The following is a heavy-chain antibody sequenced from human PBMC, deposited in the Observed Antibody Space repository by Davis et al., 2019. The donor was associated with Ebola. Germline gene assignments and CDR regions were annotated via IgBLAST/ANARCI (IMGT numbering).Heavy chain of an antibody. D-gene: IGHD2-2*02. CDR3: AKDYGLGYTKDYFDY. CDR2: ISYDGSLK. V-gene: IGHV3-30*18. CDR1: GFTFSSYG. J-gene: IGHJ4*02. Sequence: GESLKISCAASGFTFSSYGIHWVRQAPGKGLEWVAVISYDGSLKYLADSVKGRFTISRDNSKNTVYLQMNSLRAEDTAVYYCAKDYGLGYTKDYFDYWGQGTLVTVSS.